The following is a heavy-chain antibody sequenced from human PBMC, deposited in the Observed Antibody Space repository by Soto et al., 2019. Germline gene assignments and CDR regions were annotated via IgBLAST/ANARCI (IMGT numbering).Heavy chain of an antibody. J-gene: IGHJ4*02. V-gene: IGHV4-61*08. D-gene: IGHD3-10*01. CDR3: ARHNYGSGSTYFDY. CDR1: GGSISRGGYY. Sequence: HSETLSLTCTVSGGSISRGGYYWSWIRQPPGKGLEWIGYIYYSGSTNYNPSLKSRVTISVDTSKNQFSLKLNSMTAADTAVYYCARHNYGSGSTYFDYWGQGTLVTVSS. CDR2: IYYSGST.